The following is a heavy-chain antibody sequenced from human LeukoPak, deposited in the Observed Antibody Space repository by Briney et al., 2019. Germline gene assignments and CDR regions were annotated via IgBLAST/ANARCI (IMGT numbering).Heavy chain of an antibody. CDR2: IKQDGSEK. CDR1: GFTFSSYW. CDR3: ARGGAYCGGGSCYWVY. D-gene: IGHD2-15*01. Sequence: GGSLRHSCAASGFTFSSYWMSWVRQAPGKGLEWVANIKQDGSEKYHVDSVKGRFTISRDNAKNSLYLQMNSLRAEDTAVYYCARGGAYCGGGSCYWVYWGQGTLVTVSS. V-gene: IGHV3-7*03. J-gene: IGHJ4*02.